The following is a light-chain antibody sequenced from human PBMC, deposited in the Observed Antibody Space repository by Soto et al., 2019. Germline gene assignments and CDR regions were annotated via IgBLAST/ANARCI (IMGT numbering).Light chain of an antibody. V-gene: IGLV1-44*01. CDR1: SSNIGSNT. CDR2: SNN. Sequence: QSVLTQPPSAVGTPGQTVTISCSGSSSNIGSNTVNWYQQVPGAAPKLLIYSNNLRPSGVPDRFSGSKSGTSAYLAISGLQSEDEAEYYCAAWDDSLNGVFGGGTKVTVL. J-gene: IGLJ3*02. CDR3: AAWDDSLNGV.